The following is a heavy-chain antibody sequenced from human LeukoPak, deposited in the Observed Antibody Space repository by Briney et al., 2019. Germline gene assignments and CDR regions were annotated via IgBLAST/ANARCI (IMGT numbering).Heavy chain of an antibody. V-gene: IGHV4-34*01. Sequence: SETLSLTCAVYGGSFSGYYWSWIRQSPGKGLEWIGEIDHRGSTNYNPSLKSRVIISVDTSKNQFSLKLSSVTAADTAVYYCAREVAALRGAFDIWGQGTMVTVSS. CDR2: IDHRGST. J-gene: IGHJ3*02. CDR3: AREVAALRGAFDI. D-gene: IGHD2-15*01. CDR1: GGSFSGYY.